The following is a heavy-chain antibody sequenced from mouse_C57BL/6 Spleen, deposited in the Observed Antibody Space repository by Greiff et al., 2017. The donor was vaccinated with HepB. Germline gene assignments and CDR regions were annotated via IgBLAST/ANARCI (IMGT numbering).Heavy chain of an antibody. CDR1: GYTFTSYG. J-gene: IGHJ2*01. CDR2: IYPRSGNT. Sequence: QVQLQQSGAELARPGASVKLSCKASGYTFTSYGISWVKQRTGQGLEWIGEIYPRSGNTYYNEKFKGKATLTADKSSSTAYMELRSLTSEDSAVYFCARRGYYGNYDYFDYWGQGTTLTVSS. D-gene: IGHD2-1*01. CDR3: ARRGYYGNYDYFDY. V-gene: IGHV1-81*01.